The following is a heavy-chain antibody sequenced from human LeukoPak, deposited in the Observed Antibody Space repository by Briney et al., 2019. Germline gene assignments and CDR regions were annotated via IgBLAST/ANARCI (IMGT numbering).Heavy chain of an antibody. J-gene: IGHJ5*02. CDR2: ISSSSSYI. V-gene: IGHV3-21*01. CDR3: ARSNTRLRATYWFDP. D-gene: IGHD1-26*01. Sequence: GGSLRLSCAASGFTFSSYSMNWVRQAPGKGLEWVSSISSSSSYIYYADSVKGRFTISRDNAKNSLYLQMNSLRAEDTAVYYCARSNTRLRATYWFDPWGQGTLVTLS. CDR1: GFTFSSYS.